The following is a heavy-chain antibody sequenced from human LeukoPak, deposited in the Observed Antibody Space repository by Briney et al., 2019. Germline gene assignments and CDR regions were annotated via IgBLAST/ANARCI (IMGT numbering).Heavy chain of an antibody. Sequence: SETLSLTCSVSGGSISSSYWSWIRQPAGKGLEWIGRIYASGSTNYNPSLKSRVTMSVDTSKNQFSMNLASVTAADTAVYYCARVNGDYGGFDYWGQGALVTVSS. CDR3: ARVNGDYGGFDY. CDR1: GGSISSSY. V-gene: IGHV4-4*07. CDR2: IYASGST. J-gene: IGHJ4*02. D-gene: IGHD4-17*01.